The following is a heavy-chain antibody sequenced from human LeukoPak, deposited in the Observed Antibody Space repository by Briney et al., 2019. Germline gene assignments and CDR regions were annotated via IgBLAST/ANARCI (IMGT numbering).Heavy chain of an antibody. J-gene: IGHJ4*02. Sequence: SVTLSLTCTVSGGSISSNYWSWIRQPPGKGLEWIGYIYYSGSTNYNPSLKSRVTISVDTSKNQFSLKLSSVTAADTAVYYCARDGGATGSDYWGQGTLVTVSS. V-gene: IGHV4-59*01. CDR2: IYYSGST. D-gene: IGHD1-26*01. CDR3: ARDGGATGSDY. CDR1: GGSISSNY.